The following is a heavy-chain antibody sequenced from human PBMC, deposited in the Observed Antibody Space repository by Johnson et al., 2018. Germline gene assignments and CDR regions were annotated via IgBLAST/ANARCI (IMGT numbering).Heavy chain of an antibody. CDR1: GFTFSSYD. V-gene: IGHV3-13*01. D-gene: IGHD3-10*01. Sequence: VHLVQSGGGLVQPGGSLRLSCAASGFTFSSYDMHWVRQATGKGLEWVSAIGTAGDTYYPGSVKGRFTISRENAKNSLYLQMNSLRAGDTAVYYCARATYYYGSEAFDIWGQGTMVTVSS. CDR2: IGTAGDT. J-gene: IGHJ3*02. CDR3: ARATYYYGSEAFDI.